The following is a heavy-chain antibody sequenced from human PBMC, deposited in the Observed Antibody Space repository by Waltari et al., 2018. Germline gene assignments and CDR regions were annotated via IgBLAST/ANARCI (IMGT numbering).Heavy chain of an antibody. D-gene: IGHD3-22*01. Sequence: QVQLVESGGGVVQPGGSLRLSCASSGLTFSSSASHWVRQAPGKGLEWVALISYDENNKYYADSVRGRITISRDNSKNTVFLQMNSLRAEDTAVYYCARGTATFYDSSGYYAPPGDWGQGALVTVSS. J-gene: IGHJ4*02. CDR1: GLTFSSSA. V-gene: IGHV3-30-3*01. CDR3: ARGTATFYDSSGYYAPPGD. CDR2: ISYDENNK.